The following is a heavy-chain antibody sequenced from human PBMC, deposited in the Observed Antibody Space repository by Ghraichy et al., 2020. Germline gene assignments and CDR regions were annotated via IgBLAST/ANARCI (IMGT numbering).Heavy chain of an antibody. CDR3: AIDGYSSGWYSPGYYYGMDV. CDR1: GFTVSSNY. V-gene: IGHV3-53*01. CDR2: IYSGGST. J-gene: IGHJ6*02. Sequence: GGSLRLSCAASGFTVSSNYMSWVRQAPGKGLEWVSVIYSGGSTYYADSVKGRFTISRDNSKNTLYLQMNSLRAEDTAVYYCAIDGYSSGWYSPGYYYGMDVWGQGTTVTVSS. D-gene: IGHD6-19*01.